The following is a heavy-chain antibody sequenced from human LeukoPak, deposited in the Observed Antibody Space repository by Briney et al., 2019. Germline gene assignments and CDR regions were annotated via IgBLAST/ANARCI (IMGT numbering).Heavy chain of an antibody. CDR1: GYSFPAYW. Sequence: GESLKISCQGSGYSFPAYWIGWVRQMPGKGLEWMGIIFPGDSDTRYSPSFQGQVTISADKSLSTAYLQWSSLKASDTAMYYCARNHGDNSKSDEWGQGTLVTVSS. D-gene: IGHD4-23*01. V-gene: IGHV5-51*01. CDR2: IFPGDSDT. CDR3: ARNHGDNSKSDE. J-gene: IGHJ4*02.